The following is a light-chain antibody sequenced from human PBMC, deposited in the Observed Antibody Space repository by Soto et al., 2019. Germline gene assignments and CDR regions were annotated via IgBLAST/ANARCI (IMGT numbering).Light chain of an antibody. V-gene: IGKV4-1*01. CDR2: WAS. Sequence: DIVMTQSPDSLAVSLCERATINCKSSQSVLYSSNNENYLAWFQHKPGQPPKLLIYWASTRESGVPDRFSGSGSGTDLNLTISRLQAEDVAVYYCQQYYSIPRTFGQGTKVDIK. CDR3: QQYYSIPRT. CDR1: QSVLYSSNNENY. J-gene: IGKJ1*01.